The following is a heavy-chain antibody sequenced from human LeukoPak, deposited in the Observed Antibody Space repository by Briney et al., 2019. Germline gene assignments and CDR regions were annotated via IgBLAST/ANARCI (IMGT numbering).Heavy chain of an antibody. D-gene: IGHD3-10*01. J-gene: IGHJ4*02. Sequence: GGSLRLSCAASGFTVSSNYMSWVRQAPGKGLEWVSIIYSGGSTFYADPVKGRFTISRDNAKNSLYLQMNSLRAEDTAVYYCARSPNYKGYFDYWGQGTLVTVSS. V-gene: IGHV3-53*01. CDR3: ARSPNYKGYFDY. CDR1: GFTVSSNY. CDR2: IYSGGST.